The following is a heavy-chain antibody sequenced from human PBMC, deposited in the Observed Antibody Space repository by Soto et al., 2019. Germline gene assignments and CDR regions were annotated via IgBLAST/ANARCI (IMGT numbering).Heavy chain of an antibody. CDR2: VYHTGST. V-gene: IGHV4-30-2*01. J-gene: IGHJ4*02. CDR3: ARQYSDFYYFDY. D-gene: IGHD3-3*01. CDR1: GGAISINGYS. Sequence: PSETLSLTCAVSGGAISINGYSWSWIRQPPGKGLEWLGYVYHTGSTYYNSALRSRVTISVDTSKNHFSLKLSSVTAADTAVYYCARQYSDFYYFDYWGQGTLVTVSS.